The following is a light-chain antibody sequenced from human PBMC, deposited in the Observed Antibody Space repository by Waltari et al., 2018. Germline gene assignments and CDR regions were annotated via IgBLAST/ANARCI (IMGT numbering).Light chain of an antibody. CDR1: ESISKY. CDR2: AAS. J-gene: IGKJ1*01. CDR3: QMYVRLPVT. Sequence: DTALTQPPGTLSLCQGERATLACRASESISKYLAWYQQRPGQAPRLLIYAASNRATGVPDRFSGSGSGTDFSLTISRLEPEDFAVYYCQMYVRLPVTFGQGTKVEIK. V-gene: IGKV3-20*01.